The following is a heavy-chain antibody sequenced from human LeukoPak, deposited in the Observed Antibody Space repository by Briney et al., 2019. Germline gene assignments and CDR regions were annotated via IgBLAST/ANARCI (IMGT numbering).Heavy chain of an antibody. V-gene: IGHV1-46*01. CDR2: INPSGGST. CDR1: GYTFTGYY. D-gene: IGHD3-10*01. CDR3: ARDGSLWFGELLFSFFDY. J-gene: IGHJ4*02. Sequence: ASVKVSCKASGYTFTGYYMHWVRQAPGQGLEWMGIINPSGGSTSYAQKFQGRVTMTRDMSTSTVYMELSSLRSEDTAVYYCARDGSLWFGELLFSFFDYWGQETLVTVSS.